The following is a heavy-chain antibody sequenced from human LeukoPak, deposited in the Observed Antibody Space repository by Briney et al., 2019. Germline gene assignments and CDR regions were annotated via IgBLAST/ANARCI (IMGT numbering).Heavy chain of an antibody. CDR2: ISAYNGNT. D-gene: IGHD6-13*01. V-gene: IGHV1-18*01. Sequence: ASVKVSCKASGYTFTSYGISWVRQAPGQGLEWMGWISAYNGNTNYAQKLQGRVTMTRNTSISTAYMELSSLRSEDTAVYYCARARPLRWGSSWPFDYWGQGTLVTVSS. CDR3: ARARPLRWGSSWPFDY. J-gene: IGHJ4*02. CDR1: GYTFTSYG.